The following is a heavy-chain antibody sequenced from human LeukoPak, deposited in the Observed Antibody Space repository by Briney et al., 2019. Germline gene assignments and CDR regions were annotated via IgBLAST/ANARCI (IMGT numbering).Heavy chain of an antibody. CDR3: AKDRGWELLNELDY. V-gene: IGHV3-23*01. Sequence: GGSLRLSCAASGFTLSSYAMGWVRQAPGKGLEWVSGLTWSGDRTYYADSMKGRFTISRDNSKNTLYLEMNSLRAEDTAVYYCAKDRGWELLNELDYWGQGTLVTVSS. CDR1: GFTLSSYA. J-gene: IGHJ4*02. CDR2: LTWSGDRT. D-gene: IGHD1-26*01.